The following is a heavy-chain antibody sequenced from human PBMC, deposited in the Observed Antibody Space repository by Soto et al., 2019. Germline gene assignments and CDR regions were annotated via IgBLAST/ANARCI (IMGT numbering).Heavy chain of an antibody. J-gene: IGHJ4*02. D-gene: IGHD3-22*01. V-gene: IGHV4-34*01. CDR3: ARLQATMIVVVTSPYYFDF. CDR2: INHSGST. CDR1: GGSFSGYY. Sequence: NPSETLSLTCAVYGGSFSGYYWSWIRQPPGKGLEWIGEINHSGSTNYNPSLKSRATISVDTSKNQFSLKLSSVTAADTAVYYCARLQATMIVVVTSPYYFDFWGQGTLVTVSS.